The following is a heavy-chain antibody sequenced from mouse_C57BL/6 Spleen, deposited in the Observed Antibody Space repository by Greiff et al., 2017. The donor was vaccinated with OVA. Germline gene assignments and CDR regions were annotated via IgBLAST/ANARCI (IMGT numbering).Heavy chain of an antibody. V-gene: IGHV10-1*01. CDR3: VRHDDYYGSSYFDY. D-gene: IGHD1-1*01. Sequence: GGGLVQPKGSLKLSCAASGFSFNTYAMNWVRQAPGKGLEWVARIRSKSNNYATYYADSVKDRFTISRDDSESMLYLQMNNLKTEDTAMYYCVRHDDYYGSSYFDYWGQGTTLTVSS. CDR2: IRSKSNNYAT. CDR1: GFSFNTYA. J-gene: IGHJ2*01.